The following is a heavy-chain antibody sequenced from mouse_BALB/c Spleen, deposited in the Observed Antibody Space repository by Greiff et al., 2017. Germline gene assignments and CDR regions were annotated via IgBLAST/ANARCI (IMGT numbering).Heavy chain of an antibody. CDR3: ARHEGNYEPPYAMDY. CDR2: INSDGGST. J-gene: IGHJ4*01. Sequence: EVKLMESGGGLVQPGESLKLSCESNEYEFPSHDMSWVRKTPEKRLELVAAINSDGGSTYYPDTMERRFIISRYNTKKTLYLQMSSLRSEDTALYYCARHEGNYEPPYAMDYWGQGTSVTVSS. V-gene: IGHV5-2*01. CDR1: EYEFPSHD. D-gene: IGHD2-1*01.